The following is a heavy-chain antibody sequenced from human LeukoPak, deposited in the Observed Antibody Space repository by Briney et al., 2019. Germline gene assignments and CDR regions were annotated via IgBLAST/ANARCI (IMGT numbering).Heavy chain of an antibody. CDR1: GFTFSTYT. D-gene: IGHD7-27*01. J-gene: IGHJ4*02. CDR3: AIDPNWGTHS. V-gene: IGHV3-23*01. CDR2: IGNNGGGI. Sequence: GRSLRLSCAASGFTFSTYTMYWVRHPPGKRLEWVSIIGNNGGGIHYADSVKGRFTISRDNFKNALYLQMNSLRVEDTAVYYCAIDPNWGTHSWGQGVLVTVSS.